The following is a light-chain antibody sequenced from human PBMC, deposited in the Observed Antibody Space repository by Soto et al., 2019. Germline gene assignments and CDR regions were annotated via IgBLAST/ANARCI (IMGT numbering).Light chain of an antibody. V-gene: IGKV1-39*01. CDR3: QQSYSTPQT. CDR2: AAS. J-gene: IGKJ1*01. CDR1: QSISSY. Sequence: DIQVTQSPCSLSASVGDRVTITCRASQSISSYLNWYQQKPGKAPKLLIYAASSLQSGVPSRFSGSGSGTDFTLPISSLQPEDFATYYCQQSYSTPQTFGQGTKVDIK.